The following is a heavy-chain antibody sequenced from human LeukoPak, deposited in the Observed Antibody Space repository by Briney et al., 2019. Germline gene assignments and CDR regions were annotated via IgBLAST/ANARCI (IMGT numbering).Heavy chain of an antibody. J-gene: IGHJ3*02. Sequence: GGSLRLSCAASGFTFSSYWMHWVRQAPGKGLVWVSRINSDGSSTSYADSVKGRFTISRDNAKNTLYLQINSLKAEATAVYYCARDRGVLRYFDWFIEPDALDIWGQGTMVTVSS. CDR1: GFTFSSYW. V-gene: IGHV3-74*01. CDR3: ARDRGVLRYFDWFIEPDALDI. D-gene: IGHD3-9*01. CDR2: INSDGSST.